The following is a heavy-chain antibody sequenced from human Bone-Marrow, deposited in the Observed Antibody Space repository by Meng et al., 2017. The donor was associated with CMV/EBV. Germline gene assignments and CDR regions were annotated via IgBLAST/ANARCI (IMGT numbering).Heavy chain of an antibody. J-gene: IGHJ4*02. CDR3: AKDIAAAGVDY. V-gene: IGHV3-7*01. CDR2: IKQDGSEK. CDR1: GFTFSSYI. D-gene: IGHD6-13*01. Sequence: GGPLRLSCAASGFTFSSYIIHWVRQAPGKGLEWVANIKQDGSEKYYVDSVKGRFTISRDNAKNSLYLQMNSLRAEDTAVYYCAKDIAAAGVDYWGQGTLVTVSS.